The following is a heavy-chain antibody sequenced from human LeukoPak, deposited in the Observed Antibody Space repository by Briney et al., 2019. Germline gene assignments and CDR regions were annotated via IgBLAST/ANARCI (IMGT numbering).Heavy chain of an antibody. J-gene: IGHJ4*02. CDR3: ARDQHDSSGYRFLDY. Sequence: ETLSLTCNVSGYSISSGYYWGWIRQPPGKGLEWVSVIYSDGSTYYADSVKGRFTISRDNSKNTLYLQMNSLRAEDTAVYYCARDQHDSSGYRFLDYWGQGTLVTVSS. V-gene: IGHV3-66*01. CDR1: GYSISSGYY. CDR2: IYSDGST. D-gene: IGHD3-22*01.